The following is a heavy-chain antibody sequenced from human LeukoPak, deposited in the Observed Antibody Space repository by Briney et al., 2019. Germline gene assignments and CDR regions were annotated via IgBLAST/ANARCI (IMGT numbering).Heavy chain of an antibody. Sequence: AGGSLRLSCAASGFTFSNYAMHWVRQAPAKGLEWVAFIRHDGSDIYYADSVKGRFTISRDNSKDTLYFQMNSLIYDDTAVYYCAKTGFQWGEYFYYMDVWGKGTTVTVSS. CDR1: GFTFSNYA. D-gene: IGHD1-14*01. V-gene: IGHV3-30*02. CDR3: AKTGFQWGEYFYYMDV. CDR2: IRHDGSDI. J-gene: IGHJ6*03.